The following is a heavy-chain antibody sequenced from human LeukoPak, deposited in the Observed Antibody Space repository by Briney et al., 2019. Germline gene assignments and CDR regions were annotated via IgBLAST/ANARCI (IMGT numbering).Heavy chain of an antibody. CDR3: AKDGKKYGSTWDFDY. V-gene: IGHV3-23*01. CDR1: GFTFGSYA. J-gene: IGHJ4*02. CDR2: ICSSGGST. D-gene: IGHD6-13*01. Sequence: PGGSLRLSCAASGFTFGSYAMIWVRQAPGKGLEWVSHICSSGGSTYYADSVKGRFTISRVNSKNTLYLQMNSLRAEDTAVYYCAKDGKKYGSTWDFDYWGQGTLVTVSS.